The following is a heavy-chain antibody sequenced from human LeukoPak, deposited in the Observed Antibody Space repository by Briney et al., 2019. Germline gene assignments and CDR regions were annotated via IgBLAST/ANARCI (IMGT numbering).Heavy chain of an antibody. CDR3: AKTLDYGDYGAFDI. J-gene: IGHJ3*02. D-gene: IGHD4-17*01. Sequence: SVKVSCKASGGTFSSYAISWVRQAPGQGLEWMGGIIPIFGTANYAQKFQGRVTITADESTSTAYMELSSLRSDDTAVYYCAKTLDYGDYGAFDIWGQGTMVTVSS. CDR2: IIPIFGTA. V-gene: IGHV1-69*01. CDR1: GGTFSSYA.